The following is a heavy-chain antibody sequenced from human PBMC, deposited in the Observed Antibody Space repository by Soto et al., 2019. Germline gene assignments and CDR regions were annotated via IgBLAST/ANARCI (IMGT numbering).Heavy chain of an antibody. D-gene: IGHD6-19*01. CDR3: ARAEAVAGPYYFDY. Sequence: QVQLVESGGGVVQPGRSLRLSCAASGVSFSISAMHWVRQAPGKGLEWVAVISYAGSSKYYADSVKGRFTISRDNSKNTLYRQMNGLRADDTAVYYCARAEAVAGPYYFDYWGQGTLVTVSS. J-gene: IGHJ4*02. CDR1: GVSFSISA. V-gene: IGHV3-30-3*01. CDR2: ISYAGSSK.